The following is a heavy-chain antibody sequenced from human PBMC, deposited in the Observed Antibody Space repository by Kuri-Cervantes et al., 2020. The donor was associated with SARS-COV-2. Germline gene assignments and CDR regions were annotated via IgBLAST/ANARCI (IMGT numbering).Heavy chain of an antibody. Sequence: GGSLRLSCAASGFTFSSYAMSWVRQAPGKGLEWVSAISGSGGSTYYADSVKGRFTISRDNSKNTLYLQMNSLRAEDTAVYYCATHRSLRFLEWFRYWGQGTLVTVSS. D-gene: IGHD3-3*01. CDR2: ISGSGGST. J-gene: IGHJ4*02. V-gene: IGHV3-23*01. CDR1: GFTFSSYA. CDR3: ATHRSLRFLEWFRY.